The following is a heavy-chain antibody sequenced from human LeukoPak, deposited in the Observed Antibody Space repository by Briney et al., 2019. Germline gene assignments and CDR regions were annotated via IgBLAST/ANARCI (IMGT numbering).Heavy chain of an antibody. CDR1: AFTFSNYW. CDR3: ARDRTYYYDSSGYYEDY. Sequence: GGSLRLSCAASAFTFSNYWMSWVRQAPGKGLEWVANIKGDGSEKYYVDSVKGRFTISRDNAKNSLYLQMNSLRVEDTAVYYCARDRTYYYDSSGYYEDYWGQGTLVTVSS. V-gene: IGHV3-7*01. J-gene: IGHJ4*02. D-gene: IGHD3-22*01. CDR2: IKGDGSEK.